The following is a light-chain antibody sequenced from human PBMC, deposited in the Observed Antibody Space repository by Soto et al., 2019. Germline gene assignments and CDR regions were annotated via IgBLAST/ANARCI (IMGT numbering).Light chain of an antibody. Sequence: DIQMTQSPSTLSAPVGETVTITCRASQRISGWLAWHQQKPGKAPKLLIYDVSALKRGVPPRFSGIGSGTELTITISSLQPEDCETYYCQQYDTYPWTFGQGTKVDIK. CDR1: QRISGW. V-gene: IGKV1-5*01. J-gene: IGKJ1*01. CDR2: DVS. CDR3: QQYDTYPWT.